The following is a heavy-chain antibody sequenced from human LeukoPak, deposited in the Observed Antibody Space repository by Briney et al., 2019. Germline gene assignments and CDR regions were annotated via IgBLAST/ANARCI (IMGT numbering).Heavy chain of an antibody. D-gene: IGHD2-2*01. CDR3: ARDYCSSTSCLFDY. V-gene: IGHV1-2*06. CDR1: GYTFTGYH. CDR2: INPNSGDT. J-gene: IGHJ4*02. Sequence: AASVTVSCRASGYTFTGYHIHWGRQAPGQGLEWMGRINPNSGDTNYAQNFQGRVTMTRDTSINTAYTELSRLRSDDTAVYYCARDYCSSTSCLFDYWGQGTLVTVSS.